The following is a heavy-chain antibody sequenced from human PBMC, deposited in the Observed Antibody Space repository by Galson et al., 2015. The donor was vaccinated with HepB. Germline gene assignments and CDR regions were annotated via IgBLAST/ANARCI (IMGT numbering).Heavy chain of an antibody. D-gene: IGHD4-17*01. CDR2: ISASTIYT. Sequence: SGFTFSDYYMSWIRQAPGKGLEWLSYISASTIYTNYADSVKGRFTVSRDNAKNSLNLQMNSLRAEDTAVYYCARVADADYGDHTHFDSWGQGTLVTVSS. V-gene: IGHV3-11*06. CDR1: GFTFSDYY. CDR3: ARVADADYGDHTHFDS. J-gene: IGHJ4*02.